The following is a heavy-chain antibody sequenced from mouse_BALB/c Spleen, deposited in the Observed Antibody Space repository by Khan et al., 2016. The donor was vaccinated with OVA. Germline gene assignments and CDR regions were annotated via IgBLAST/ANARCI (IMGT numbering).Heavy chain of an antibody. V-gene: IGHV1-26*01. Sequence: EVQLQESGPDLVKPGASVKISCKASGYSFTLYYMSWVKQSHGKSLEWIGRVNPNTGGTDHNQEFKGKAILTVDKSSNTAYMELRSLTSEDSAVLYCERGYDFFAYWGQGTLVTVSA. CDR1: GYSFTLYY. J-gene: IGHJ3*01. D-gene: IGHD2-14*01. CDR3: ERGYDFFAY. CDR2: VNPNTGGT.